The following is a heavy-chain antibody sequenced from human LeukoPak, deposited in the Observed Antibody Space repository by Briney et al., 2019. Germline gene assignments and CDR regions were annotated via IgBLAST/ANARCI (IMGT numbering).Heavy chain of an antibody. V-gene: IGHV4-4*09. J-gene: IGHJ4*02. Sequence: SETLSLTCTVSAGSISSHYWSWIRQPPGKGLEWIGYIYTSGSTNYNPSLKSRVTISVDTSKNQFSLKLSSVTAADTAVYYCARLNYDFWSGYYALHFDYWGQGTLVTVSS. D-gene: IGHD3-3*01. CDR3: ARLNYDFWSGYYALHFDY. CDR1: AGSISSHY. CDR2: IYTSGST.